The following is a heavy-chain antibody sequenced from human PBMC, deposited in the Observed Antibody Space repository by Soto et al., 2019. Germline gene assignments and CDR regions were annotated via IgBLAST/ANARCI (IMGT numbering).Heavy chain of an antibody. Sequence: GESLKISCQGSGYSFTSYWIGWVRQRPGKGLEWMGRINPSDSYTTYSPSFQGHVTISTDKSFSTAYLQWSGLKASDTAMYYCARLVYCTGTGCYTFDSWGQGTLVTVSS. V-gene: IGHV5-10-1*01. J-gene: IGHJ4*02. CDR1: GYSFTSYW. D-gene: IGHD2-2*02. CDR2: INPSDSYT. CDR3: ARLVYCTGTGCYTFDS.